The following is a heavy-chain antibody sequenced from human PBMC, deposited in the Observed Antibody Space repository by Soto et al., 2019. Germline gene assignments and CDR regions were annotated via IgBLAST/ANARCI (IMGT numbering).Heavy chain of an antibody. CDR3: ARDGLLGYSYGYDVRGMDV. Sequence: PGESLKISCKGSGYSFTSYWIGWVRQMPGKGLEWMGIIYPGDSDTRYSPSFQGQVTISADNSISTAYLQWSSLKASDTAMYYCARDGLLGYSYGYDVRGMDVWGQGTTVTVSS. CDR2: IYPGDSDT. J-gene: IGHJ6*02. V-gene: IGHV5-51*01. CDR1: GYSFTSYW. D-gene: IGHD5-18*01.